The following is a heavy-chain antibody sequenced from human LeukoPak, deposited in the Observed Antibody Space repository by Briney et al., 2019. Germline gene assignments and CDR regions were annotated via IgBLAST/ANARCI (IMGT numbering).Heavy chain of an antibody. V-gene: IGHV3-23*01. CDR2: ISGSGGST. D-gene: IGHD5-24*01. J-gene: IGHJ4*02. CDR3: ANRRWLQSR. Sequence: GGSLRLSCAASGFTFSSYGMSWVRQAPGKGLEWVPAISGSGGSTYYADSVKGRFTISRDNSKNTLYLQMNSLRAEDTAVYYCANRRWLQSRWGQGTLVTVSS. CDR1: GFTFSSYG.